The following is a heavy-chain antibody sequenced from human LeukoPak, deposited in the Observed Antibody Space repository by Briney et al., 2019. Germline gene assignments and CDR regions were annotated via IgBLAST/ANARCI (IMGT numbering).Heavy chain of an antibody. Sequence: GGSLRLSCAASGLTFSTYAMTWVRQAPGKGLEWVSTLSDSGGSTYYADSVKGRFTISRDNSKNTLYLEVNSLRAEDTAVYYCAKGPPPSQFYYYLDVWGNRTTVTVSS. V-gene: IGHV3-23*01. CDR1: GLTFSTYA. J-gene: IGHJ6*03. CDR3: AKGPPPSQFYYYLDV. CDR2: LSDSGGST.